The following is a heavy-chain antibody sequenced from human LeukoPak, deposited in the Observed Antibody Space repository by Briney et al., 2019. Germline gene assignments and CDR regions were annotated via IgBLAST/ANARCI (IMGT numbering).Heavy chain of an antibody. J-gene: IGHJ4*02. CDR3: ARDRYYYDSSGLYPPFDY. CDR1: GDSISNYY. V-gene: IGHV4-59*12. D-gene: IGHD3-22*01. CDR2: IYYSGST. Sequence: SETLSLTCTVSGDSISNYYWSWIRQTPGKGLEWIGYIYYSGSTNYNPSLKSRVTISIDTSKNQFSLKLSSVTAADTAVYYCARDRYYYDSSGLYPPFDYWGQGTLVTVSS.